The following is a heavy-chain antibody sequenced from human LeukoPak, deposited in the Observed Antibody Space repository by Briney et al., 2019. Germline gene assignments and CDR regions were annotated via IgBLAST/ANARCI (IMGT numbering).Heavy chain of an antibody. Sequence: SQTLSLTCTVSGGSISSGGYYWSWIRQPPGKGLEWIGYIYHSGSTYYNPSLKSRVTISVDRSKNQFSLKLSSVTAADTAVYYCARFSPRAMGNYLDFWGRGTLVTVSS. J-gene: IGHJ4*02. D-gene: IGHD7-27*01. CDR1: GGSISSGGYY. CDR2: IYHSGST. CDR3: ARFSPRAMGNYLDF. V-gene: IGHV4-30-2*01.